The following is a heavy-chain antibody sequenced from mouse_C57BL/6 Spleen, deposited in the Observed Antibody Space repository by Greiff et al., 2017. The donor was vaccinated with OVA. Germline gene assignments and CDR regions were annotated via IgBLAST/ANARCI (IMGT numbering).Heavy chain of an antibody. CDR1: GYAFSSSW. V-gene: IGHV1-82*01. J-gene: IGHJ2*01. CDR2: IYPGDGDT. Sequence: QVQLKESGPELVKPGASVKISCKASGYAFSSSWMNWVKQRPGKGLEWIGRIYPGDGDTNYNGKFKGKATLTADKSSSIAYMQLSSLTSEDSAVYFCARSEGPYYFDYWGQGTTLTVSS. CDR3: ARSEGPYYFDY.